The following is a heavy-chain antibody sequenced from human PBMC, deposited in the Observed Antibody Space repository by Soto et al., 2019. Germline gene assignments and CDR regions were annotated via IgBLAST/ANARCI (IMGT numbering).Heavy chain of an antibody. J-gene: IGHJ4*02. CDR1: TFSINSRYY. V-gene: IGHV4-38-2*02. CDR2: IYNSVST. Sequence: SETLSLTCSVSTFSINSRYYWGWIRQPPGKGLEWIASIYNSVSTHYNPSLKSRATISVDTSHKQFSLRLSSVTAADTAIYYCASNTGGRYFDYWGPGTLVTVSS. D-gene: IGHD2-8*02. CDR3: ASNTGGRYFDY.